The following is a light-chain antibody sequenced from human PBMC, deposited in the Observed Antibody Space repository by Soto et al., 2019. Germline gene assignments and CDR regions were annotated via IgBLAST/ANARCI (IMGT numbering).Light chain of an antibody. CDR2: DVN. J-gene: IGLJ1*01. CDR1: SSDVGAYNY. CDR3: SSYTTGSLDV. V-gene: IGLV2-14*01. Sequence: QSALTQPASVSGSPGQSIAISCTGTSSDVGAYNYVSWYQQHPGKAPKVMIYDVNNRPSGVSDRFSGYKSGNTASLTIAGLQADYEADYYFSSYTTGSLDVFGSGTKLTVL.